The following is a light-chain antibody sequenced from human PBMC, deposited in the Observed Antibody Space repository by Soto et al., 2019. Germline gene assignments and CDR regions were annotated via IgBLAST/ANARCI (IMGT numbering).Light chain of an antibody. CDR2: GAS. J-gene: IGKJ1*01. CDR1: QSVSSSY. Sequence: ETVLTQSPGTLSLSPGERATLSCRASQSVSSSYLAWYQQKPGQAPRLLIYGASRRATGIPDRFSGSGSGTDFTLTIRRLEPEDFAVYYCKQYGISRTFGQGTKVEIK. V-gene: IGKV3-20*01. CDR3: KQYGISRT.